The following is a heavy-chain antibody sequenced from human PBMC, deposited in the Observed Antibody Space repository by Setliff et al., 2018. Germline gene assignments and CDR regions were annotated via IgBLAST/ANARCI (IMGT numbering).Heavy chain of an antibody. CDR1: GFTFSDHY. CDR2: TRTKARIYTT. V-gene: IGHV3-72*01. D-gene: IGHD3-22*01. Sequence: GSLRLSCEASGFTFSDHYMDWARQAPGKGLEWVGRTRTKARIYTTEYAASVKGRFTISRDDSKNSLYLQMNSLKTEDTAVYYCARAGTGYYDSSGYLDYWGQGTLVTVSS. J-gene: IGHJ4*02. CDR3: ARAGTGYYDSSGYLDY.